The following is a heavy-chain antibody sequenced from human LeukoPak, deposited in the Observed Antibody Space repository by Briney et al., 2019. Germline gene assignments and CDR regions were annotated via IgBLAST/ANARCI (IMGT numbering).Heavy chain of an antibody. D-gene: IGHD6-13*01. J-gene: IGHJ6*02. Sequence: NPSETLSLTCTVSGVSISSYYWSWIRQPPGKGLEWIGYIYYSGSTNYNPSLKSRVTISVDTSKNQFSLKLSSVTAADTAVYYCARGRARIAAAGTGAYYYYDMDVWGQGTTVTVSS. CDR3: ARGRARIAAAGTGAYYYYDMDV. V-gene: IGHV4-59*01. CDR2: IYYSGST. CDR1: GVSISSYY.